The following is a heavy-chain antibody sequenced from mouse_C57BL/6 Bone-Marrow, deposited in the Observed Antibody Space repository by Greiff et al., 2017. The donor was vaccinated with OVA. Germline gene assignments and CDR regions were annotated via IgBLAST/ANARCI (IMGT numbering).Heavy chain of an antibody. CDR3: ARRAFYYYAMDY. J-gene: IGHJ4*01. CDR2: IYPRSGNT. CDR1: GYTFTSYG. V-gene: IGHV1-81*01. Sequence: VQLQQSGAELARPGASVKLSCKASGYTFTSYGISWVKQRTGQGLEWIGEIYPRSGNTYYNEKFKGKATLTADKSSSTAYMELRSLTSEDSAVYFCARRAFYYYAMDYWGQGTSVTVSS. D-gene: IGHD3-1*01.